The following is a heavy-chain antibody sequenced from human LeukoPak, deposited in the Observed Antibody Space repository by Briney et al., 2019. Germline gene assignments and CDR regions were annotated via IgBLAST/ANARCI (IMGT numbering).Heavy chain of an antibody. CDR3: AGGYSSSWFPNFDY. D-gene: IGHD6-13*01. CDR1: GFTFSSYS. Sequence: GGSLRLSCAAFGFTFSSYSMNWVRQAPGKGLEWVSYISSGSSIIYYADSVKGRFTISRDNAKNSLYLQMNSLRAEDTALYYCAGGYSSSWFPNFDYWGQGTLVTVSS. CDR2: ISSGSSII. J-gene: IGHJ4*02. V-gene: IGHV3-48*04.